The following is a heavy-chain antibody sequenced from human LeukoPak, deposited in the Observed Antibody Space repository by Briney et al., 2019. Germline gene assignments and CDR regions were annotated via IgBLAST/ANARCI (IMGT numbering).Heavy chain of an antibody. V-gene: IGHV4-31*03. D-gene: IGHD2-2*01. CDR3: ARGADYCSSTSCYRFDP. CDR1: GGSISSGGYY. Sequence: SQTLSLTCTVSGGSISSGGYYWSWIRQHPGKGLEWIGYIYYSGSTYYNPSLKSRVTISVDTSKNQFSLKPSSVTAADTAVYYCARGADYCSSTSCYRFDPWGQGTLVTVSS. J-gene: IGHJ5*02. CDR2: IYYSGST.